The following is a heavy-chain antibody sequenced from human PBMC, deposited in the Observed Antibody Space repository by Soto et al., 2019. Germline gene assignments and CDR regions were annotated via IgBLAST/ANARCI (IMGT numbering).Heavy chain of an antibody. Sequence: QVQLQQWGAGLLKPSETLSLTCAVYGGSFSGYYWSWIHQPPGKGLEWIGEINHSGSTNYNPSLKIGVTISVDTSKNQFSLKLSSVTAADTAVYYCARRITLWFGDNGAFDIWGQGTMVTVSS. V-gene: IGHV4-34*01. CDR3: ARRITLWFGDNGAFDI. D-gene: IGHD3-10*01. CDR1: GGSFSGYY. CDR2: INHSGST. J-gene: IGHJ3*02.